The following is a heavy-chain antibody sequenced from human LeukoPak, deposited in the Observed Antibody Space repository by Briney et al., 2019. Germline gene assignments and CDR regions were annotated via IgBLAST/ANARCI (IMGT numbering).Heavy chain of an antibody. CDR1: GGSISSYY. CDR3: AREERDGYPGHYFDY. J-gene: IGHJ4*02. CDR2: IYYSGST. Sequence: SETLSLTCTVSGGSISSYYWSWIRQPPGKGLEWIGYIYYSGSTNYNPSLKSRVTISVDTSKNQFSLKLSSVTAADTAVYYCAREERDGYPGHYFDYWGQGTLVTVSS. D-gene: IGHD5-24*01. V-gene: IGHV4-59*01.